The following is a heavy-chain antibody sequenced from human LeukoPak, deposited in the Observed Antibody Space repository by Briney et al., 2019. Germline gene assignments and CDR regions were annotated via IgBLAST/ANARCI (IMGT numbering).Heavy chain of an antibody. Sequence: GRSLRLSCAASGFTFDDYTMHWVRQAPGKGLEWVSLISWDGGSTYYADSVKGRFTISGDNAKNSLYLQMNSLRAEDTAVYYCANTARLMDYWGQGTLVTVPS. V-gene: IGHV3-43*01. CDR2: ISWDGGST. CDR1: GFTFDDYT. D-gene: IGHD2-21*02. J-gene: IGHJ4*02. CDR3: ANTARLMDY.